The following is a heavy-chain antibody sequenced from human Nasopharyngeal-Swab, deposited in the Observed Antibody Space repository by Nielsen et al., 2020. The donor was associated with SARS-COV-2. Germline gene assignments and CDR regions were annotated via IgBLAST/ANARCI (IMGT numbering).Heavy chain of an antibody. J-gene: IGHJ6*02. CDR1: GFTLSSYS. D-gene: IGHD5-18*01. CDR3: SRKCPKLDSAMVFFFYGLDV. CDR2: ISSSSSYI. Sequence: GGSLRLSCAASGFTLSSYSMNWVRQAPGKGLEWVSSISSSSSYIYYADSVKGRFTISRDNAKNSLSLQMNSLRAEDTAVYFLSRKCPKLDSAMVFFFYGLDVRGQGTTVTVSS. V-gene: IGHV3-21*01.